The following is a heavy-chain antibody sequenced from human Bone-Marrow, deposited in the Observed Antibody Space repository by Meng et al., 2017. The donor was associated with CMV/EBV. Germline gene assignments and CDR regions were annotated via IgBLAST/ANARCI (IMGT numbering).Heavy chain of an antibody. V-gene: IGHV1-46*01. CDR3: ARDAIVVVPAAITDYYYYYGMDV. D-gene: IGHD2-2*01. CDR1: GYTFTSYY. CDR2: INPSGGST. J-gene: IGHJ6*02. Sequence: ASVKVSCKASGYTFTSYYMHWVRQAPGQGLEWMGIINPSGGSTSYAQKFQGRVTMTRDTSTSTVYMELSSLRSEDTAVYYCARDAIVVVPAAITDYYYYYGMDVWGQGTTVTVSS.